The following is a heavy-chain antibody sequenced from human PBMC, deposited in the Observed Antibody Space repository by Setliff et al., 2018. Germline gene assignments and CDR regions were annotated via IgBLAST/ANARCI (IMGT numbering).Heavy chain of an antibody. CDR2: IYYSGST. Sequence: LSLTCTVSGGSISSHYWSWIRQPPGKGLEWIGSIYYSGSTNYNPSLKSRVTISVDTSKNQFSLKLSSVTAADTAVYYCAREGMGYYYGSGSYYTSYYFDYWGQGTQVTVSS. V-gene: IGHV4-59*11. J-gene: IGHJ4*02. CDR3: AREGMGYYYGSGSYYTSYYFDY. CDR1: GGSISSHY. D-gene: IGHD3-10*01.